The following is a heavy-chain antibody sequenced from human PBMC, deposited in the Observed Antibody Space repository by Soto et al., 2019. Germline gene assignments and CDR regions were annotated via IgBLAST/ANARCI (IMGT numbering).Heavy chain of an antibody. D-gene: IGHD3-22*01. CDR3: ARVKLITMIVVVNILDAFDI. CDR2: IIPIFGTA. CDR1: GGTFSSYA. V-gene: IGHV1-69*01. J-gene: IGHJ3*02. Sequence: QVQLVQSGAEVKKPGSSVKVSCKASGGTFSSYAISWVRQSPGQVLEWMGGIIPIFGTANYAQKFQGRVTITADESTSTAYMELSSLRSEETAVYYCARVKLITMIVVVNILDAFDIWGQGTMVTVSS.